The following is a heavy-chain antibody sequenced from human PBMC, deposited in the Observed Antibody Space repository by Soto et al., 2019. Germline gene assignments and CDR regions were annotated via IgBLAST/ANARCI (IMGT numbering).Heavy chain of an antibody. CDR1: GYTFTSYD. CDR2: MNPNSGNT. CDR3: AGVWETYCSSTSCYDGHWFDP. V-gene: IGHV1-8*01. Sequence: GATVKVSCKASGYTFTSYDINWVRQATGQGLEWMGWMNPNSGNTGYAQKFQGRVTMTRNTSISTAYMELSSLRSEETAVNYYAGVWETYCSSTSCYDGHWFDPWGQGTLVTVSS. J-gene: IGHJ5*02. D-gene: IGHD2-2*01.